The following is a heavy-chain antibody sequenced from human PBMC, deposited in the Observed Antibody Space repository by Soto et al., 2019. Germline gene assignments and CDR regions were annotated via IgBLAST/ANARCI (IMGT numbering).Heavy chain of an antibody. Sequence: GASVKVSCKASGYTFTSYDINWVRQATGQGLEWMGWVNPNSGNTGYAQKFQGRVTMTRNTSISTAYMELSSLRSEDTAVYYCAREYCSGGSCYPGDYYYYYMDVWGKGTTVTVSS. V-gene: IGHV1-8*01. CDR1: GYTFTSYD. CDR2: VNPNSGNT. D-gene: IGHD2-15*01. J-gene: IGHJ6*03. CDR3: AREYCSGGSCYPGDYYYYYMDV.